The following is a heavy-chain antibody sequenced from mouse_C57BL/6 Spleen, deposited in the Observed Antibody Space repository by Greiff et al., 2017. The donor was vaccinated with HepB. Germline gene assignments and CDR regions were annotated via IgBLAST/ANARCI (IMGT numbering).Heavy chain of an antibody. V-gene: IGHV1-82*01. Sequence: QVQLKESGPELVKPGASVKISCKASGYAFSSSWMNWVKQRPGKGLEWIGRIYPGDGDTNYNGKFKGKATLTADKSSSTAYMQLSSLTSEDSAVYFCARTAIYYDYDGAMDYWGQGTSVTVSS. CDR3: ARTAIYYDYDGAMDY. CDR1: GYAFSSSW. J-gene: IGHJ4*01. CDR2: IYPGDGDT. D-gene: IGHD2-4*01.